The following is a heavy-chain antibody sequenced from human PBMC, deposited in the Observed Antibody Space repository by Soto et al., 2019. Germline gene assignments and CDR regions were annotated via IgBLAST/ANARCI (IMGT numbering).Heavy chain of an antibody. J-gene: IGHJ4*02. CDR3: ARHAVHSSGFTDY. V-gene: IGHV1-3*01. CDR2: INAGNGNT. D-gene: IGHD6-19*01. Sequence: ASVKVSCKASGYTFTSYYMHWVRQAPGQRLEWMGWINAGNGNTKYSQKFQGRVTITRDTSASTAYMELSSVTAADTAVYYCARHAVHSSGFTDYWGQGALVTVSS. CDR1: GYTFTSYY.